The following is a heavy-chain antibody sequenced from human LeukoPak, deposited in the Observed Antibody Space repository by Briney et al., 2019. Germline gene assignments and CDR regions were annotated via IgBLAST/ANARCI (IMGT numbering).Heavy chain of an antibody. V-gene: IGHV4-59*01. Sequence: SETLSLTCTVYGGSITNDYWIWIRQTPGKGLEWIAYSYNSGITNYSPSLKSRVTLSVDTSKKQYSLKLSSVTAADTAVYYCARGRYYHSSDFSYAFDLWGLGTMVTVSS. D-gene: IGHD3-22*01. CDR3: ARGRYYHSSDFSYAFDL. CDR1: GGSITNDY. J-gene: IGHJ3*01. CDR2: SYNSGIT.